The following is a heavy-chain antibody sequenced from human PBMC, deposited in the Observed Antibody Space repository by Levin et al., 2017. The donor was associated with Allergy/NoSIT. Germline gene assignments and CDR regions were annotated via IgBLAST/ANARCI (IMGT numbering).Heavy chain of an antibody. D-gene: IGHD3-9*01. CDR1: GFTFSNYA. J-gene: IGHJ3*01. CDR3: AKEEAARLADAFDV. CDR2: ISGSGEKT. Sequence: GGSLRLSCAASGFTFSNYAMSWVRQAPGKGLEWVSSISGSGEKTFYADSVKGRFTISRDNSKNTMYLQMNSLRAEDTAMYYCAKEEAARLADAFDVWGQGTMVTVSS. V-gene: IGHV3-23*01.